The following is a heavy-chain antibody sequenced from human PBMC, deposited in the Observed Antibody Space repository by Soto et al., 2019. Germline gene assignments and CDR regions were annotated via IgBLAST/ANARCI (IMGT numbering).Heavy chain of an antibody. CDR1: GGTFSSYA. D-gene: IGHD2-21*02. CDR3: ARVPKFRGGDCYYFDY. CDR2: IIPIFGTA. Sequence: QMQLVQSGAEVKKPGSSVKVSCKASGGTFSSYAISWVRQAPGQGLEWMGGIIPIFGTANYAQKFQGRVTITADESTSTAYMELSSLRSEDTAVYYCARVPKFRGGDCYYFDYWGQGTLVTVSS. J-gene: IGHJ4*02. V-gene: IGHV1-69*01.